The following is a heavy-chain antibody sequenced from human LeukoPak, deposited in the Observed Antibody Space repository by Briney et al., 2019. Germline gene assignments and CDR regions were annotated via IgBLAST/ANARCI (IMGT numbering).Heavy chain of an antibody. CDR1: GGSISSGDYY. D-gene: IGHD3-22*01. V-gene: IGHV4-30-4*01. CDR2: TYYSGST. CDR3: ARPYYYDSRIDP. J-gene: IGHJ5*02. Sequence: SQTLSLTCTVSGGSISSGDYYWSWIRQPPGKGLEWIGYTYYSGSTYYNPSLKNRVSISVNTSKNQFSLNLSSVTAADTAVYYCARPYYYDSRIDPWGQGTLVTVSS.